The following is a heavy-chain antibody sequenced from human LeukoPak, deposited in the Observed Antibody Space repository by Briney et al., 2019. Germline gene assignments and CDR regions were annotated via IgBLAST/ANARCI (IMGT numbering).Heavy chain of an antibody. J-gene: IGHJ4*02. CDR2: INPSGGST. V-gene: IGHV1-46*01. CDR3: ARGGITGTTTPRLFDY. CDR1: GYTFTSYY. D-gene: IGHD1-7*01. Sequence: ASVKVSCKASGYTFTSYYMHWVRQAPGQGLEWMGIINPSGGSTSYAQKFQGRVTMTRDMSTSTVYMELSSLRSEDTAVYYCARGGITGTTTPRLFDYWGQGTLVTVSS.